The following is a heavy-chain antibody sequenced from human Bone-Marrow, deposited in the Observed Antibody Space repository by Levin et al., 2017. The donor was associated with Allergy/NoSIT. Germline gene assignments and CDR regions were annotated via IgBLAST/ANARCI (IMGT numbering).Heavy chain of an antibody. Sequence: PSETLSLTCSVSGGSISSYYWTWIRQPAGKGLEWIGRIYASGSTNYNPSLKSRLTMSIDPSKNQFSLTLGSVTAADTGFYYCASLGYSDGYNRDHFDMWGQGKMVVVSS. CDR1: GGSISSYY. CDR3: ASLGYSDGYNRDHFDM. V-gene: IGHV4-4*07. D-gene: IGHD5-18*01. CDR2: IYASGST. J-gene: IGHJ3*02.